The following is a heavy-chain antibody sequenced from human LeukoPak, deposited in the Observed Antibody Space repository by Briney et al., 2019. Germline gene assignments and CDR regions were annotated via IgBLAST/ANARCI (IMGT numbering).Heavy chain of an antibody. CDR3: ARGAYSSGWAYFDH. V-gene: IGHV3-48*04. J-gene: IGHJ4*02. CDR2: ISFSVNTK. D-gene: IGHD6-19*01. Sequence: GGSLRLSCAASGFTFSDYSMNWVRQAPGKGLEWVSYISFSVNTKYYGDSVKGRFTISRDNAKNSLYLHMDSLRAEDTAVYYCARGAYSSGWAYFDHWGQGTLVTVSS. CDR1: GFTFSDYS.